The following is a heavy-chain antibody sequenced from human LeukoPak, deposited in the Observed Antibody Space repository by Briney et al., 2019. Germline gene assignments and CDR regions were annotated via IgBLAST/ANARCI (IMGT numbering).Heavy chain of an antibody. J-gene: IGHJ4*02. Sequence: SETLSLTCTVSGGSISSYYWSWIRQPPGKGLEWIGYIYYSGSTNYNPSLKSRVTISVDTSKNQFSLKLSSVTAADTAVYYCAHDSSGNFDYWGQGTLVTVSS. CDR1: GGSISSYY. V-gene: IGHV4-59*08. D-gene: IGHD3-22*01. CDR2: IYYSGST. CDR3: AHDSSGNFDY.